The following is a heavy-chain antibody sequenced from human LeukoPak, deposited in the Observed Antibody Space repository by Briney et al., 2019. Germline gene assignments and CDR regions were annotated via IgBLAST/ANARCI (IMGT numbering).Heavy chain of an antibody. Sequence: ASVKVSCKASGYTFTGYYMHWVRQAPGQGLEWMGWINPNSGGTNYSQKFQGRVTMTRDTSISTAYMELSRLSSDDTAVYYCARDPWSGGSCYLYHFDYWGQGTLVTVSS. CDR2: INPNSGGT. V-gene: IGHV1-2*02. CDR1: GYTFTGYY. J-gene: IGHJ4*02. D-gene: IGHD2-15*01. CDR3: ARDPWSGGSCYLYHFDY.